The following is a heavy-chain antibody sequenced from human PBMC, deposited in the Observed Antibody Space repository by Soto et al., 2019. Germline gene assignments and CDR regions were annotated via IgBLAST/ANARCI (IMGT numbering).Heavy chain of an antibody. CDR2: INPNSGGT. CDR3: ARHPYSGYDLSDNWFDP. V-gene: IGHV1-2*04. CDR1: GYTFTGYY. J-gene: IGHJ5*02. D-gene: IGHD5-12*01. Sequence: QVPLVQSGAEVKKPGASVKVSCKASGYTFTGYYMHWVRQAPGQGLEWMGWINPNSGGTNYAQKFQGWVTMTRDTSISTAYMELSRLRSDDTAVYYCARHPYSGYDLSDNWFDPWGQGTLVTVSS.